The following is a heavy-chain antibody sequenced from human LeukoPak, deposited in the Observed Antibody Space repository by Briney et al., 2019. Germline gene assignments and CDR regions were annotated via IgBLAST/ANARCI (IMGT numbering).Heavy chain of an antibody. CDR2: ISAYNGNT. Sequence: ASVKVSCKASGYTFTSYGISWVRQAPGQGLEWMGWISAYNGNTNYAQKLQGRVTMTTDTSTSTAYMELRSLRSDDTAVYYCARVRDDYVWGSYRQKFDYWGQGTLVTVSS. J-gene: IGHJ4*02. CDR1: GYTFTSYG. V-gene: IGHV1-18*01. D-gene: IGHD3-16*02. CDR3: ARVRDDYVWGSYRQKFDY.